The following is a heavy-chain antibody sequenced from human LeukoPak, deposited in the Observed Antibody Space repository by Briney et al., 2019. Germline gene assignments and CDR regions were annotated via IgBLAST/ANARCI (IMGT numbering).Heavy chain of an antibody. D-gene: IGHD2-2*01. CDR3: ASRGGGYCSSTSCYAFDI. Sequence: SETLSLTCTVSGGSISSSSYYWGWIRQPPGKGLEWIGSIYYSGSTYYNPSLKSRVTISVDTSKNQFSLKLSSVTVADTAVYYCASRGGGYCSSTSCYAFDIWGQGTMVTVSS. J-gene: IGHJ3*02. V-gene: IGHV4-39*01. CDR2: IYYSGST. CDR1: GGSISSSSYY.